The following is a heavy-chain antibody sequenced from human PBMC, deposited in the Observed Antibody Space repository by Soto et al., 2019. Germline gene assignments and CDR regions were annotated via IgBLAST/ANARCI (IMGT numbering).Heavy chain of an antibody. Sequence: EVQLLESGGGLVQPGGSLRLSCAASGFTFSSYAMSWVRQAPGKGLEWVSAISGSGGSTYYADSVKGRFTISRDNSKNTLYLQMNSLRAEDTAVYYCAKDRVRVRCSSTSCLVGYYGMDVWGQGTTVTVSS. CDR1: GFTFSSYA. J-gene: IGHJ6*02. CDR2: ISGSGGST. V-gene: IGHV3-23*01. CDR3: AKDRVRVRCSSTSCLVGYYGMDV. D-gene: IGHD2-2*01.